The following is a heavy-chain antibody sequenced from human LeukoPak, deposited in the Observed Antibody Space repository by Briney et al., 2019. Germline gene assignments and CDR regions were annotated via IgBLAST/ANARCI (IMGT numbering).Heavy chain of an antibody. CDR2: IYYSGST. CDR3: ARDAGSSGYYY. J-gene: IGHJ4*02. CDR1: GGSISSGGYY. V-gene: IGHV4-31*03. D-gene: IGHD3-22*01. Sequence: SETLSLTCTVSGGSISSGGYYWSWIRQHPGKGLEWIGYIYYSGSTYYNPSLKSRVTISVDTSKNQFPLKLSSVTAADTAVYYCARDAGSSGYYYWGQGTLVTVSS.